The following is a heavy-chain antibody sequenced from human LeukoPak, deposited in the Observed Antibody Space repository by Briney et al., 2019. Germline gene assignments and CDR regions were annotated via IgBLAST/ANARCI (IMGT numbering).Heavy chain of an antibody. CDR1: GYTFTGYY. Sequence: ASVKVSCKASGYTFTGYYMHWVRQAPGQGLEWMGRINPNSGGTNYAQKFQGRVTMTRDTSISTAYMELSRLRSDDTAVYYCARGPYDSSGYYEDWGQGTLVTVSS. D-gene: IGHD3-22*01. CDR3: ARGPYDSSGYYED. J-gene: IGHJ4*02. CDR2: INPNSGGT. V-gene: IGHV1-2*06.